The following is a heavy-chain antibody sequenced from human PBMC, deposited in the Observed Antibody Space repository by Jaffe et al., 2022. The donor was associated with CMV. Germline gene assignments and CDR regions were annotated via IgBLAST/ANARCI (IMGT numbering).Heavy chain of an antibody. CDR1: GGSISSSNYY. D-gene: IGHD1-1*01. Sequence: QLQLQESGPGLVKPSETLSLTCTVSGGSISSSNYYWGWIRQPPGKGLEWIGSINYSGTTYYNPSLKSRVTISVDTSKNQFSLKLNSMTAADTAVYYCARRRWVQSQVFDNWGQGTLVTVSS. J-gene: IGHJ4*02. CDR2: INYSGTT. V-gene: IGHV4-39*01. CDR3: ARRRWVQSQVFDN.